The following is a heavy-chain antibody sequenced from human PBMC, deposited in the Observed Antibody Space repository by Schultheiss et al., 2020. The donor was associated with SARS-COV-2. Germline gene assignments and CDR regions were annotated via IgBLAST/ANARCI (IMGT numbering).Heavy chain of an antibody. D-gene: IGHD3-10*01. CDR3: ARRISGRDAFDI. J-gene: IGHJ3*02. V-gene: IGHV3-21*01. CDR1: GFTFSSYS. Sequence: GGSLRLSCAASGFTFSSYSINWVRQAPGKGLEWVSSISSSSSYIYYADSVKGRFTISRDNAKNSLYLQMNSLRAEDTAVYYCARRISGRDAFDIWGQGTMVTVSS. CDR2: ISSSSSYI.